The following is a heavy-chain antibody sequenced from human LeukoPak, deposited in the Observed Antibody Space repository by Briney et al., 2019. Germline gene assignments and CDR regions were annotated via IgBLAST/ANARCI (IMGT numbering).Heavy chain of an antibody. Sequence: GGALRLSRAASGFTFSSYGMHGVRQAPGKGLEWVAVIWYDGSNKYYADSVKGRFTISRDNSKNTLYLQMNSLRAEDTAVYYCVRDRVATIIYYFDYWGQGTLVTVSS. CDR1: GFTFSSYG. CDR3: VRDRVATIIYYFDY. D-gene: IGHD5-12*01. J-gene: IGHJ4*02. V-gene: IGHV3-33*01. CDR2: IWYDGSNK.